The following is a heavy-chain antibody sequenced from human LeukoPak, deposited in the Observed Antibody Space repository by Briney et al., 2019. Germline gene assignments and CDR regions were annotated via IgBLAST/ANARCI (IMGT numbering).Heavy chain of an antibody. J-gene: IGHJ4*02. D-gene: IGHD3-22*01. CDR3: ARDISYDSSGYYRGLAY. V-gene: IGHV1-2*02. CDR1: GYTFTGYY. CDR2: INPNSGGT. Sequence: ASVKVSCKASGYTFTGYYMHWVRQAPGQGLEWMGWINPNSGGTNYAQKFQGRVTMTRDTSISTAYMELSRLRPDDTAVYYCARDISYDSSGYYRGLAYWGQGTLVTVSS.